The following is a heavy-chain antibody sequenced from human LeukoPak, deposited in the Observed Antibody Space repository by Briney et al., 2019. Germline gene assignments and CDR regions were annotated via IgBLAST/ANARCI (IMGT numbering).Heavy chain of an antibody. CDR2: ISGSGGNT. D-gene: IGHD1-26*01. CDR3: AEEVGNTYPTFDY. J-gene: IGHJ4*02. CDR1: GFTFSSHV. Sequence: GGSLRLSCAASGFTFSSHVMSWVRQAPGKGLEWVSSISGSGGNTYYADSVKGRFTISRDNSKNTLYLQMNSLRAEDTAIYYCAEEVGNTYPTFDYWGQGTLVTVSS. V-gene: IGHV3-23*01.